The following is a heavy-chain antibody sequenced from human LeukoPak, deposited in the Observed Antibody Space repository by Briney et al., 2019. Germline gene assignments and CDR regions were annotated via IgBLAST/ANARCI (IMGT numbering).Heavy chain of an antibody. J-gene: IGHJ6*02. CDR3: AKDMAGSPSSGMDV. D-gene: IGHD3-10*01. V-gene: IGHV3-9*01. CDR1: GFTFDDYA. Sequence: GRSLRLSCAASGFTFDDYAMHWVRQAPGKGLEWVSGISWNSGSIGYADSVKGRFTISRDNAKNSLYLQMNSLRAEDTALYYCAKDMAGSPSSGMDVWGQGITVTVSS. CDR2: ISWNSGSI.